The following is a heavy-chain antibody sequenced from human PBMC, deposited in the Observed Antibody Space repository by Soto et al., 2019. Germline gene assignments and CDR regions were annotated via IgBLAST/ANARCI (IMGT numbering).Heavy chain of an antibody. Sequence: PGRSLRLSCAASGFTFSSYSMNWVRQAPGKGLEWVAVISYDGSNKYYTDSVKGRFTISRDNSMKTLYLQMNSLRAEDTAVYYCASGGIHGYLFGFPDAWGEGTRVSVSS. D-gene: IGHD5-12*01. V-gene: IGHV3-30*03. CDR1: GFTFSSYS. J-gene: IGHJ5*02. CDR2: ISYDGSNK. CDR3: ASGGIHGYLFGFPDA.